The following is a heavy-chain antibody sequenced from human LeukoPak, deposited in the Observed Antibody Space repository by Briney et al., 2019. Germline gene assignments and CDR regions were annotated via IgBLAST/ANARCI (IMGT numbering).Heavy chain of an antibody. CDR3: TRRVYGAKDYYYMDV. CDR2: IRSKANSYAT. Sequence: GGSLRFSCAASGFTFSGSAMHGVRQASGKGLEWVGRIRSKANSYATAYAASVKGRFTISRDDSKNTAYLQMNSLKTEDTAVYYCTRRVYGAKDYYYMDVWGKGTTVTVSS. V-gene: IGHV3-73*01. CDR1: GFTFSGSA. J-gene: IGHJ6*03. D-gene: IGHD4-23*01.